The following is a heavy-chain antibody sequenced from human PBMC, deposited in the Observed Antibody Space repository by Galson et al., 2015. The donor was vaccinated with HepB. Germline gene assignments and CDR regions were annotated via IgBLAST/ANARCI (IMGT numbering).Heavy chain of an antibody. CDR1: GFTFTSST. J-gene: IGHJ4*02. Sequence: SVKVSCKASGFTFTSSTVQWVRQARGQRLEWIGWIVVGSGNTNYAQKFQERVTITRDMSTSTAYMELSSLRSEDTAVYYCAAEEWEQQLPTFFDYWGQGTLVTVSS. V-gene: IGHV1-58*01. CDR2: IVVGSGNT. CDR3: AAEEWEQQLPTFFDY. D-gene: IGHD6-13*01.